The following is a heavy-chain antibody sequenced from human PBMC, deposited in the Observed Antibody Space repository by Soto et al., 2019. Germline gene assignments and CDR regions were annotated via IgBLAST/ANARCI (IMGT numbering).Heavy chain of an antibody. D-gene: IGHD2-15*01. Sequence: QLQLQESGPGLVKPSETLSLTCTVSGGSISSGSYYWGWLRQPPRRGLEWIGSISYSGSTYYTPSLNSRVTISVDTSKNQFSLKLYSVTAADTAVYYCAAHCSGGRCYDHWGQGTLVTVSS. CDR3: AAHCSGGRCYDH. J-gene: IGHJ4*02. CDR2: ISYSGST. V-gene: IGHV4-39*01. CDR1: GGSISSGSYY.